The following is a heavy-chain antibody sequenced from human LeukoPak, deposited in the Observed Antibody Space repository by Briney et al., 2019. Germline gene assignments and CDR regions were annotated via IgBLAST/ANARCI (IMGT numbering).Heavy chain of an antibody. CDR3: AGGDQLLSKGHYYYMDV. CDR2: INPNSGGT. D-gene: IGHD2-2*01. V-gene: IGHV1-2*02. Sequence: ASVKVSCKASGYTFTGYYMHWVRQAPGQGLEWMGWINPNSGGTNYAQKFQGRVTMTRDTSISTAYMELSRLRSDDTAVYYCAGGDQLLSKGHYYYMDVWGKGTTVTVSS. CDR1: GYTFTGYY. J-gene: IGHJ6*03.